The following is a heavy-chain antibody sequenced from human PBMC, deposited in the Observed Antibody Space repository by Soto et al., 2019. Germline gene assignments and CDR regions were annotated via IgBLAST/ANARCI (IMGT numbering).Heavy chain of an antibody. Sequence: QVQLVESGGGVVQPGRSLRLSCAASGFTFSTFGMHWVRQSPGKGLEWVAVIWNGRNSEDYADSVKGRFTISRDNSRNKLYLQMNSLRPEDTAMYYCVTERRNYEFDYWGQGILVTVSS. D-gene: IGHD1-1*01. CDR3: VTERRNYEFDY. V-gene: IGHV3-33*01. CDR1: GFTFSTFG. CDR2: IWNGRNSE. J-gene: IGHJ4*02.